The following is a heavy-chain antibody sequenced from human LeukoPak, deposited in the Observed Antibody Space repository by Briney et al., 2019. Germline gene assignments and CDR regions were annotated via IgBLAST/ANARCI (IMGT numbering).Heavy chain of an antibody. D-gene: IGHD3-22*01. V-gene: IGHV3-64*01. CDR1: GFNFRSFI. Sequence: GGSLRLSCAASGFNFRSFIMNWVRQAPGKGLEYVSAISSNGGSTYYANSVKGRFTISRDNSKNTLYLQMGSLRAEDMAVYYCARDSTNYDTAFDIWGQGTMVTVSS. CDR2: ISSNGGST. J-gene: IGHJ3*02. CDR3: ARDSTNYDTAFDI.